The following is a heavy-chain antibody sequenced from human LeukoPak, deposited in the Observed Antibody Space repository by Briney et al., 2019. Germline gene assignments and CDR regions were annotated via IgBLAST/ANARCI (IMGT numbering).Heavy chain of an antibody. J-gene: IGHJ6*02. CDR3: ARVRVGAVRRMDV. D-gene: IGHD1-26*01. V-gene: IGHV3-7*01. CDR2: IKQDGSEK. CDR1: GFTFSSYW. Sequence: GGSLRLSCAASGFTFSSYWMSWVRQAPGKGLEWVANIKQDGSEKYYVDSVKGRFTISRDNARNSLYLQMYSLRAEDTAVYYCARVRVGAVRRMDVWGQGTTVTVSS.